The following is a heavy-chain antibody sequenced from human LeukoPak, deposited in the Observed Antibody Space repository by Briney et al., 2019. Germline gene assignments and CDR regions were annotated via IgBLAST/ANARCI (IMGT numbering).Heavy chain of an antibody. D-gene: IGHD3-22*01. CDR3: AREGYYYDSSGYPLNYYYYYMDV. CDR1: GYTFTGYY. J-gene: IGHJ6*03. CDR2: INPNSGGT. Sequence: RASVKVSCKASGYTFTGYYMHWVRQAPGQGLEWMGWINPNSGGTNYAQKFQGRVTMTRDTSISTAYMELSRLRSDDTAVYYCAREGYYYDSSGYPLNYYYYYMDVWGKGTTVTVSS. V-gene: IGHV1-2*02.